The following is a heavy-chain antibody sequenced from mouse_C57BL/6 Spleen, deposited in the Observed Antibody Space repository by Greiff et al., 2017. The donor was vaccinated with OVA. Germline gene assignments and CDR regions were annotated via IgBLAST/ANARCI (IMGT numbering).Heavy chain of an antibody. CDR1: GFTFTSYA. V-gene: IGHV5-4*01. J-gene: IGHJ4*01. CDR2: ISDGGSYT. Sequence: EVKVVQSGGGLVKPGASLKLSCAASGFTFTSYAMSWVRQTPEKRLEWVATISDGGSYTYYPDNVKGRFTLTRDNAKNNLDLQMRHLQTEDTAMYYCARDLYDGYYGAMDYWGQGTSVTVSS. CDR3: ARDLYDGYYGAMDY. D-gene: IGHD2-3*01.